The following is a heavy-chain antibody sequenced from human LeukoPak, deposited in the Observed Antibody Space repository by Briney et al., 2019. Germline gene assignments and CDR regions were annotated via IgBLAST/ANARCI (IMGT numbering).Heavy chain of an antibody. CDR1: GGSVSSGSYY. D-gene: IGHD6-6*01. J-gene: IGHJ6*02. CDR2: IYNSEST. CDR3: ARSGSSGYYYGVDV. V-gene: IGHV4-61*01. Sequence: SETLSLTCTVSGGSVSSGSYYWSWIRQPPGKGLEWIGYIYNSESTNYNPPLKSRVTISVGTSKNQFSLKLSSVTAADTAVYYCARSGSSGYYYGVDVWGQGTTVTVSS.